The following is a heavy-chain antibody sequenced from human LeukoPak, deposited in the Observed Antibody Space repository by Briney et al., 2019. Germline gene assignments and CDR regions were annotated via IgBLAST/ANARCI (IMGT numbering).Heavy chain of an antibody. D-gene: IGHD4-23*01. Sequence: QTLSLTXTFSGFSFGSSGMRESWIRQSPGKALEWLARIDWDGDKFYSTSLKTRLTISKDTSKIRAVLTMTHMDPMDTATYYCARSGVVTPRAFDVWGQGTIVTVSS. CDR2: IDWDGDK. V-gene: IGHV2-70*04. CDR1: GFSFGSSGMR. CDR3: ARSGVVTPRAFDV. J-gene: IGHJ3*01.